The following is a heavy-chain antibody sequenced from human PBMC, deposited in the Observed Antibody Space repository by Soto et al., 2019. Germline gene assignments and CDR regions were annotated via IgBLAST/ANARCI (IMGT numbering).Heavy chain of an antibody. CDR2: INHSGST. CDR1: GGSFSGYY. CDR3: AREGRVPAATDYYYYMDV. Sequence: SETLSLTCAVYGGSFSGYYWSWIRQPPGKGLEWIGEINHSGSTNYNPSLKSRVTISVDTSKNQFSLKLSSVTAADTAVYYCAREGRVPAATDYYYYMDVWGKGTTVTVSS. V-gene: IGHV4-34*01. D-gene: IGHD2-2*01. J-gene: IGHJ6*03.